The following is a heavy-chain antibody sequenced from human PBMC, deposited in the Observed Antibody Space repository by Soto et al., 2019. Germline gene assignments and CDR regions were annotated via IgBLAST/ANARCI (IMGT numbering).Heavy chain of an antibody. V-gene: IGHV3-33*01. D-gene: IGHD3-16*01. J-gene: IGHJ4*02. CDR3: ARYDYYPFNGFDY. CDR1: GFTFSSHG. CDR2: ILNDASGH. Sequence: QVQLVESGGGVVQPGTSLRLSCATSGFTFSSHGMHWVRQTPGKGLEWLAVILNDASGHWYADSVKGRFTNSRDNFENTLYLQMNGLRLEDTGMYYCARYDYYPFNGFDYWGQGTLVTVFS.